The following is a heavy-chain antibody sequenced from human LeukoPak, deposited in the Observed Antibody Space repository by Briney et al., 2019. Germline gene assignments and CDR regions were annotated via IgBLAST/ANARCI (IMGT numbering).Heavy chain of an antibody. D-gene: IGHD5-12*01. J-gene: IGHJ4*02. V-gene: IGHV7-4-1*02. CDR1: GYTFTSYA. Sequence: ASVKVSCKASGYTFTSYAMNWVRQAPGQGLEWMGRINTNTGNPTYAQGFTGRFVFSLDTSVSTAYLQISSPKAEDTAVYYCARRHFGGSGYDLDYWGQGTLVTVSS. CDR2: INTNTGNP. CDR3: ARRHFGGSGYDLDY.